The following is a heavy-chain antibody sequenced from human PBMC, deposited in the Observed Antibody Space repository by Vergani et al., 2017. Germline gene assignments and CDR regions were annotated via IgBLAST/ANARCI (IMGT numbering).Heavy chain of an antibody. Sequence: EVQLLESGGGLVQPGGSLRLSCAASGFTFSSYAMSWVRQAPGTGLEWVSTISGSGGSTYYADSVKGRFTISRDNSKNTLYLQINSLRAPDTALYYCAKDHYDFWSGYPNLSPFDLWGRGTLVTVSS. CDR3: AKDHYDFWSGYPNLSPFDL. J-gene: IGHJ2*01. CDR1: GFTFSSYA. D-gene: IGHD3-3*01. CDR2: ISGSGGST. V-gene: IGHV3-23*01.